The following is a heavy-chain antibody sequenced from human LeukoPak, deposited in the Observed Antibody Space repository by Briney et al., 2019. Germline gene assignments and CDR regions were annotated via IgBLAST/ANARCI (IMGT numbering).Heavy chain of an antibody. V-gene: IGHV4-30-2*01. D-gene: IGHD3-3*01. CDR3: ARGHYDFWSGYF. CDR2: IYHSGSA. CDR1: VSLRRGGYY. J-gene: IGHJ4*02. Sequence: SQALSLTLCSLCVSLRRGGYYWGWLRQPQGAGLERIGYIYHSGSAYYNPSLKSVVTISVDRSKNQFSLKLNSVTAADTAVYYCARGHYDFWSGYFWGQGTLVTVSS.